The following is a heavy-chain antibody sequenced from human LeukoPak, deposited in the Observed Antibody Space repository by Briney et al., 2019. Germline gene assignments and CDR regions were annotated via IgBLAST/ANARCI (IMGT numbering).Heavy chain of an antibody. CDR2: IFPGDSDT. CDR3: AGRVATSSGSFYGMDA. Sequence: GESLKISCKGSGYRFTNYWIGWVRQMPGKGLEWMGVIFPGDSDTRYSPSFQGQVTISADKSISTAYLQWNSLKASDTAIYYCAGRVATSSGSFYGMDAWGQGTTVTVSS. D-gene: IGHD3-10*01. J-gene: IGHJ6*02. V-gene: IGHV5-51*01. CDR1: GYRFTNYW.